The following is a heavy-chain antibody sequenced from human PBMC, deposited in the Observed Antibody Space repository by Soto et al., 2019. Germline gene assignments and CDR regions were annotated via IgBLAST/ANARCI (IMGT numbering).Heavy chain of an antibody. V-gene: IGHV1-69*02. CDR1: GGTFSSYT. CDR2: IIPILGIA. J-gene: IGHJ4*02. CDR3: ASLYGDYNGGY. D-gene: IGHD4-17*01. Sequence: QVQLVQSGAEVKKPGSSVKVSCKASGGTFSSYTISWVRQAPGQGLEWMGRIIPILGIANYAQKVQGRVTITADKATSTAYMERSSLRSEDTAVYDCASLYGDYNGGYWGQGTLVTVAS.